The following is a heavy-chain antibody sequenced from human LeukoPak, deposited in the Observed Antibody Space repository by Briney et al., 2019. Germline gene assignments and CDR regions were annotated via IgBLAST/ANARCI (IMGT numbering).Heavy chain of an antibody. V-gene: IGHV3-23*01. J-gene: IGHJ4*02. CDR2: ISGSGGST. CDR3: ATLGGSYYGFDY. Sequence: GGSLRLSCAASGFTFSSYAMSWVRQAPGKWLEWVSAISGSGGSTYYADSVRGRFTISRDNSKNTLYLQMNSLRAEDTAVYYCATLGGSYYGFDYWGQGTLVTVSS. CDR1: GFTFSSYA. D-gene: IGHD1-26*01.